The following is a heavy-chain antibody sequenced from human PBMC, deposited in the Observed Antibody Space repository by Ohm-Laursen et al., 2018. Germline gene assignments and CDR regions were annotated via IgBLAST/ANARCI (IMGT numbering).Heavy chain of an antibody. CDR1: GGSFSGYY. CDR2: INHSGST. Sequence: GTLSLTCAVYGGSFSGYYWSWIRQPPGKGLEWIGEINHSGSTNYNPSLKSRVTISVDTSKNQFSLKLTSVTAADTAVYYCARAMPTNRTFDYWGQGTLVTVSS. CDR3: ARAMPTNRTFDY. V-gene: IGHV4-34*01. J-gene: IGHJ4*02. D-gene: IGHD5-24*01.